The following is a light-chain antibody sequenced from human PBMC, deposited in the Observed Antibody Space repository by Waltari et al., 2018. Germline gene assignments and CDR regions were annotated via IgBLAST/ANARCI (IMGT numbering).Light chain of an antibody. V-gene: IGLV3-21*04. CDR3: QVWDSSNDHPVV. CDR1: DIGSQT. CDR2: YDS. Sequence: SYVLTQPPSVSVAPGKTARVICGGNDIGSQTVHWYQQKPGQAPVVGSSYDSERPSGIPERCAGSNSGDTATLTIRRVEAGDEADYYCQVWDSSNDHPVVFGGGTKLTVL. J-gene: IGLJ2*01.